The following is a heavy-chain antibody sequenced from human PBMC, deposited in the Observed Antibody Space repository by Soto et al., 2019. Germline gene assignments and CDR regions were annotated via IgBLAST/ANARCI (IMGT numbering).Heavy chain of an antibody. Sequence: PSETLSLTCSVSGYLISSGYYWGWVRQTPGKGLEWLGSIDYSGKTYKNPSLKSRVSASVDLSQNQFSLNLRSVTAADTAVYYCARGRPRLGSSWAYANWFDPWGQGTLVTVSS. CDR2: IDYSGKT. CDR3: ARGRPRLGSSWAYANWFDP. J-gene: IGHJ5*02. D-gene: IGHD6-13*01. V-gene: IGHV4-38-2*02. CDR1: GYLISSGYY.